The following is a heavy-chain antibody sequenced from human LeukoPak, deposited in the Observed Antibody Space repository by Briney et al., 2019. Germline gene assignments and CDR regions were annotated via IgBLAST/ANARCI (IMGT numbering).Heavy chain of an antibody. CDR1: GFTFSNNA. D-gene: IGHD1-26*01. J-gene: IGHJ4*02. CDR2: TSTSGGSA. Sequence: GGSLRPSCAASGFTFSNNAMSWVRQAPGKGLEWVSATSTSGGSAYYADSVKGRFTISRDNSKNTLYLQMDSLRADDTAVYYCARYSGSYYYPPAWDLWGQGTLVTVSS. CDR3: ARYSGSYYYPPAWDL. V-gene: IGHV3-23*01.